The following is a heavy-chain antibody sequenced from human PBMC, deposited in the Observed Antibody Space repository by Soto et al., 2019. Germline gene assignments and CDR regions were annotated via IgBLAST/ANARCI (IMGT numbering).Heavy chain of an antibody. V-gene: IGHV1-69*02. CDR1: GGTFSSYT. CDR2: IIPILGIA. Sequence: VQLVQSGAEVKKPGSSVKVSCKASGGTFSSYTISWVRQAPGQGLEWMGRIIPILGIANYAQKFQGRVTITADKSTSTAYMELSSLRSEDTAVYYCARVTGPNSGYDYHDYWGQGTLVTVSS. J-gene: IGHJ4*02. CDR3: ARVTGPNSGYDYHDY. D-gene: IGHD5-12*01.